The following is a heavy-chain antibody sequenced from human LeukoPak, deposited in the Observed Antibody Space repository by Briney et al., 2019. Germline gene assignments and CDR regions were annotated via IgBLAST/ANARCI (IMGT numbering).Heavy chain of an antibody. J-gene: IGHJ5*02. Sequence: GGSLRLSCAASGFTFSSYWMHWVRQAPGKGLVWVSRINNDGRCTNYADSVKGRFTISRDNAQNTLYLQMNNLRAEDAAVYYCGRGGDHGSWFDPWGQGTLVTVSS. V-gene: IGHV3-74*01. CDR2: INNDGRCT. CDR3: GRGGDHGSWFDP. D-gene: IGHD4-17*01. CDR1: GFTFSSYW.